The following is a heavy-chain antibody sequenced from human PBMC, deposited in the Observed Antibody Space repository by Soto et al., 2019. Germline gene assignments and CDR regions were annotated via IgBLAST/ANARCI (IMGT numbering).Heavy chain of an antibody. Sequence: SETLSLTCTVSGGSISSYYWRWIRQPPGKGLEWIGYIYYSGSTNYNPSLKSRVTISVDTSKNQFSLKLSSVTAADTAVYYCARLERVSAPCFDPCGQGTLGTVSS. CDR2: IYYSGST. CDR1: GGSISSYY. J-gene: IGHJ5*02. D-gene: IGHD2-15*01. V-gene: IGHV4-59*01. CDR3: ARLERVSAPCFDP.